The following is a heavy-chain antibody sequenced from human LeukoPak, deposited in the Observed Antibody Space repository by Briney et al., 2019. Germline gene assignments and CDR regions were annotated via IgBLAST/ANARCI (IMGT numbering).Heavy chain of an antibody. J-gene: IGHJ4*02. V-gene: IGHV3-23*01. CDR3: AKDIGSITMVRGVQFYFDS. CDR2: ISGSGGST. CDR1: GFTFSSYA. Sequence: PGGSLRLSCAASGFTFSSYAMSWVRQAPGKGLEWVAAISGSGGSTFYADSVKGRFTVSRDNTKNALNLQMISLRAEDTAVYYCAKDIGSITMVRGVQFYFDSWGQGTLVTVSS. D-gene: IGHD3-10*01.